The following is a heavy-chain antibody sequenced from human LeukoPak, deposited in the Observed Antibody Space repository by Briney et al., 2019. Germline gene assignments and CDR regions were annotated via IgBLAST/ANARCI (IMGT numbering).Heavy chain of an antibody. D-gene: IGHD1-26*01. Sequence: PGGSLRLSCAASGFTFSSYAMSWVRQAPGKGLEWVSDISGSGGSTYYADSVKGRFTISRDNSKNTLYLQMNSLRAEDTAVYYCAKHSGSYYTAFDYWGQGTLVTVSS. V-gene: IGHV3-23*01. CDR1: GFTFSSYA. CDR3: AKHSGSYYTAFDY. CDR2: ISGSGGST. J-gene: IGHJ4*02.